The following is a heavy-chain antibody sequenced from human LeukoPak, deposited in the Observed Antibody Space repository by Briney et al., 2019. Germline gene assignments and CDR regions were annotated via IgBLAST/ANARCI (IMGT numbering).Heavy chain of an antibody. CDR3: AHSLYYGSGSYYFDY. V-gene: IGHV2-5*02. D-gene: IGHD3-10*01. J-gene: IGHJ4*02. CDR1: GFSVTTNGVG. CDR2: IYWDNDK. Sequence: SGPTLVKPTQTLTLTCAFSGFSVTTNGVGVGWIRQPPGKALEWLALIYWDNDKRYSPSLKTRLTIARDTPKNQVVLTMTNMDPVDTATYYCAHSLYYGSGSYYFDYWGQGTLVTVSS.